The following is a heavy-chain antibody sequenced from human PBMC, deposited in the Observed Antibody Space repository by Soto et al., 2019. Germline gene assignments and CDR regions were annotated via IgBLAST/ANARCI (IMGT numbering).Heavy chain of an antibody. J-gene: IGHJ5*02. CDR3: ARDQFKFDILTGRRHGRGGWFDP. V-gene: IGHV3-30-3*01. CDR1: GFTFSNYG. Sequence: PGGSLRLSCAASGFTFSNYGLHWVRQAPGKGLEWVACISYDGSNKYYADSVKGRFTISRDNSKNTLYLQMNSLRAEDTAVYYCARDQFKFDILTGRRHGRGGWFDPWGQGTLVTVSS. D-gene: IGHD3-9*01. CDR2: ISYDGSNK.